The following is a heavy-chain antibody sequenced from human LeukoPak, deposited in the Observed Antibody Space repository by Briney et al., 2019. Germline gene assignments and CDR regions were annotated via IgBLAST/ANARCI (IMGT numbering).Heavy chain of an antibody. CDR1: GYNFTNYW. Sequence: GESLKISCQGPGYNFTNYWISWVRPMPGKGLEWMGTIDPSDSYNNYSPSFQGHVTISADKSISTAYLQWSSLKASDTAMYYCARAYSRSRFDYWGQGALVTVSS. D-gene: IGHD6-6*01. CDR3: ARAYSRSRFDY. CDR2: IDPSDSYN. V-gene: IGHV5-10-1*01. J-gene: IGHJ4*02.